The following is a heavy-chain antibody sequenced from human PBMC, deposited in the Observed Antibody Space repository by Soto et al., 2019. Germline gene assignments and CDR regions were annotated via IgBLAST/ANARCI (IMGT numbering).Heavy chain of an antibody. V-gene: IGHV4-61*01. J-gene: IGHJ6*02. CDR3: ARGSDYDFWSGVRYYYGMDV. D-gene: IGHD3-3*01. CDR1: GGSVSSGSYY. Sequence: SETLSLTCTVSGGSVSSGSYYWSWIRQPPGKGLEWIGYIYYSGSTNYNLSLKSRVTISVDTSKNQFSLKLSSVTAADTAVYYCARGSDYDFWSGVRYYYGMDVWGQGTTVTVSS. CDR2: IYYSGST.